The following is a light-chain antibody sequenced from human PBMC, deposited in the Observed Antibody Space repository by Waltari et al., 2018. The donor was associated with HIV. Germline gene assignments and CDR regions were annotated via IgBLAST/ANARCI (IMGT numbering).Light chain of an antibody. CDR3: QQRTSWSPNT. CDR2: DAS. CDR1: HSVSDY. V-gene: IGKV3-11*01. J-gene: IGKJ2*01. Sequence: EIVLTQSPATLSLSPGERATLSCRASHSVSDYLAWYQQKPGQPPRLLIYDASNMAAGIPARFSGSGSGTDFTLTISSLEPEDFAVYYCQQRTSWSPNTFGQGTKLEIK.